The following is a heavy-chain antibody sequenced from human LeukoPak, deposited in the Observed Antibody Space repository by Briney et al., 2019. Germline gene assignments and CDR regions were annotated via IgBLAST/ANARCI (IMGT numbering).Heavy chain of an antibody. CDR1: GVTVGNNY. CDR3: ARDPPAVAANTYG. D-gene: IGHD6-6*01. Sequence: GGSLRLSCAASGVTVGNNYMNWVRQAPGKGLEWVSLIYSGGSTYYADSVKGRFTISRDNSKNTLYLQMNSLRAEDTAVYYCARDPPAVAANTYGWGQGTLVTVSS. J-gene: IGHJ4*02. V-gene: IGHV3-66*01. CDR2: IYSGGST.